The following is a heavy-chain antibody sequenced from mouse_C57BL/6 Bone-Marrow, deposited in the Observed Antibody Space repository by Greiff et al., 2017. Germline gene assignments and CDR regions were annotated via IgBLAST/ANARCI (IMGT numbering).Heavy chain of an antibody. CDR3: GRRAYYVAMDY. CDR2: IDPSDSYT. Sequence: VQLQQPGAELVMPGASVKLSCKASGYTFTSYWMHWVKQRPGQGLEWIGEIDPSDSYTNYNQKFKGKSTLTVDKSSSTTYMQLSSLTSKDSAVYYCGRRAYYVAMDYWGQGTSVTVSS. V-gene: IGHV1-69*01. CDR1: GYTFTSYW. D-gene: IGHD1-1*01. J-gene: IGHJ4*01.